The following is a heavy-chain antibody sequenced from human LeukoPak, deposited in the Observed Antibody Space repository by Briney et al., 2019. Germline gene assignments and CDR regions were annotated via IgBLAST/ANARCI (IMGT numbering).Heavy chain of an antibody. J-gene: IGHJ6*04. D-gene: IGHD6-19*01. Sequence: PSETLSLTCAVYGGSFSGYYWSWIRQPPGKGLEWIGEINHSGSTNYNPSLKSRVTISVDTSKNQFSLKLSSVTAADTAVYYCARVRRGSGRPAGYYYYGMDVWGKGTTVTVSS. CDR1: GGSFSGYY. V-gene: IGHV4-34*01. CDR3: ARVRRGSGRPAGYYYYGMDV. CDR2: INHSGST.